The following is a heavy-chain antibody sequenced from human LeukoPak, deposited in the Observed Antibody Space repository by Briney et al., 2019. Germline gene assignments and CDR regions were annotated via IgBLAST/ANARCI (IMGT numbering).Heavy chain of an antibody. CDR1: GYSISSGYY. J-gene: IGHJ3*02. Sequence: KPSETLSLTCAVSGYSISSGYYWGWIRQPPGKGLEWIGRIYHSGGTYYNPSLKSRVTISVDTSKNQFSLKLSSVTAADTAVYYCARHIRRDYVYNAFDIWGQGTMVTVSS. V-gene: IGHV4-38-2*01. CDR2: IYHSGGT. CDR3: ARHIRRDYVYNAFDI. D-gene: IGHD4-17*01.